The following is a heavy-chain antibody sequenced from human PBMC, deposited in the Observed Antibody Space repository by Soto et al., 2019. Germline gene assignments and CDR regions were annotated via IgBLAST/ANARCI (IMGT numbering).Heavy chain of an antibody. CDR2: INHRGSI. D-gene: IGHD3-9*01. Sequence: QVQLQQWGAGLLKPSETLSLTCAVSGGSFSDYYWSWIRQPPGKGLEWIGEINHRGSINSNPSLKSRVTLSIDTSRNQFSLKLRSVTAADTAVYYGARESYDILTGPPWVWYFDLWGRGAPVTVSS. J-gene: IGHJ2*01. CDR1: GGSFSDYY. CDR3: ARESYDILTGPPWVWYFDL. V-gene: IGHV4-34*02.